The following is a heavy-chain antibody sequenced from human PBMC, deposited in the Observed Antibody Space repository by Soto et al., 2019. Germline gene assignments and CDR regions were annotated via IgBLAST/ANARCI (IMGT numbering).Heavy chain of an antibody. D-gene: IGHD3-22*01. CDR3: ARNLYYYDSSGYYDY. Sequence: ASVKVSCKASGYTFTSYAMHWVRQAPGQRLEWMGWINAGNGNTKYSQKFQGRVTITRDTSASTAYMELSSLRSEDTAVYYCARNLYYYDSSGYYDYWGQGTLATVSS. V-gene: IGHV1-3*01. CDR1: GYTFTSYA. J-gene: IGHJ4*02. CDR2: INAGNGNT.